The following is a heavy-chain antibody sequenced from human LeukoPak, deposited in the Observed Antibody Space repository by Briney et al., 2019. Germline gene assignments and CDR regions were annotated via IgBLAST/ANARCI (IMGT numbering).Heavy chain of an antibody. CDR2: INPNSGGT. CDR3: ARGGITMIVVATFDY. V-gene: IGHV1-2*02. D-gene: IGHD3-22*01. Sequence: ASVEVSCKASGYTFTGYYMHWVRQAPGQGLEWMGWINPNSGGTNYAQKFQGRVTMTRDASISTAYMELSRLRSDDTAVYYCARGGITMIVVATFDYWGQGTLVTVSS. J-gene: IGHJ4*02. CDR1: GYTFTGYY.